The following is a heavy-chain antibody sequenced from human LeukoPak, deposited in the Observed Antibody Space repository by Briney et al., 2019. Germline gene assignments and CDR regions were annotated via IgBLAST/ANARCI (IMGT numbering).Heavy chain of an antibody. CDR2: IYYSGST. V-gene: IGHV4-59*01. CDR1: GGSISSYY. Sequence: SETLSLTCTVSGGSISSYYWSWIRQPPGKGLEWIGYIYYSGSTNYNPSLKSRVTISVDTSKNQFSLKLSSVTAADTAVYYCARVLGSGSYYPRAEYFQHWGQGTLVTVSS. CDR3: ARVLGSGSYYPRAEYFQH. D-gene: IGHD3-10*01. J-gene: IGHJ1*01.